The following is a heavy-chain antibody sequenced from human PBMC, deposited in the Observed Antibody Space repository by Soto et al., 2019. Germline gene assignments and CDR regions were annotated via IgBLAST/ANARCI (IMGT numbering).Heavy chain of an antibody. D-gene: IGHD4-17*01. CDR2: ISAYNGNT. Sequence: QVQLVQSGAEVKKPGASVKVSCKASGYTFTSYGISWVRQTPGQGLEWMGWISAYNGNTNYAQKVQGRVTMTTETSTSTAYMELRSLRSDDTAVYYCARNPLSVKGTHGNAFDIWGQGTMVTVSS. CDR1: GYTFTSYG. CDR3: ARNPLSVKGTHGNAFDI. V-gene: IGHV1-18*01. J-gene: IGHJ3*02.